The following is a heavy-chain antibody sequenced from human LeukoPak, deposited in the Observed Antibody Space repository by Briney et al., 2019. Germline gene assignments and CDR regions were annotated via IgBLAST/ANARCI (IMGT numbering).Heavy chain of an antibody. CDR2: ISAYNGNT. D-gene: IGHD6-25*01. CDR3: ARDWPGIAAPSTD. V-gene: IGHV1-18*01. Sequence: ASVKVSCKTSGYTFTTYHINWVRQAPGQGLEWMGWISAYNGNTNYAQKLQGRVTMTTDTSTSTAYMELRSLRSDDTAVYYCARDWPGIAAPSTDWGQGTLVTVSS. J-gene: IGHJ4*02. CDR1: GYTFTTYH.